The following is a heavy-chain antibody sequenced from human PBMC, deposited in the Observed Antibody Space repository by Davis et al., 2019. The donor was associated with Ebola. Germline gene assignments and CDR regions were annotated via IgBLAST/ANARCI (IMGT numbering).Heavy chain of an antibody. CDR3: ARDRDWNLDF. J-gene: IGHJ4*02. CDR1: GYIFTSSG. D-gene: IGHD1-1*01. V-gene: IGHV1-18*01. CDR2: ISTSKGNT. Sequence: ASVKVSCKASGYIFTSSGISWVRQVPGQEPEWMGWISTSKGNTKYTKNLQGRVTMTRDTSTSTAFMELRSLRPDDTAFYYCARDRDWNLDFWGQGTQVTVSS.